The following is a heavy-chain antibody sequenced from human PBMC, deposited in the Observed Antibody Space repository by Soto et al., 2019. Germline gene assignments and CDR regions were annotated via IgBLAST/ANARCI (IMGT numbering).Heavy chain of an antibody. Sequence: SETLSLTCAVYGGSFSGYYWTWILQPPGTGLEWIGEINHSGSTNYNPSLKSRVTLFVDTSKNQFSLKLTSVTASDTALYYCARQRVIPGTPTNWFDPWGQGTLVT. CDR1: GGSFSGYY. J-gene: IGHJ5*02. CDR3: ARQRVIPGTPTNWFDP. CDR2: INHSGST. V-gene: IGHV4-34*01. D-gene: IGHD2-15*01.